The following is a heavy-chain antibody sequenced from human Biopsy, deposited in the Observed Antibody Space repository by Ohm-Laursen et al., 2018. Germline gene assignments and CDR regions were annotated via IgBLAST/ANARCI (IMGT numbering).Heavy chain of an antibody. D-gene: IGHD3-22*01. J-gene: IGHJ6*02. CDR2: INHSGRT. Sequence: GTLSLPCAVYGESFNGYSWSWIRQTPGKGLEWIGEINHSGRTNYNPSLKSRVTISVDTSKNQFSLKVRSVTAADTAVYYCVRGVDYYDPYHYYALDVWGQGTTVTVSS. CDR3: VRGVDYYDPYHYYALDV. V-gene: IGHV4-34*01. CDR1: GESFNGYS.